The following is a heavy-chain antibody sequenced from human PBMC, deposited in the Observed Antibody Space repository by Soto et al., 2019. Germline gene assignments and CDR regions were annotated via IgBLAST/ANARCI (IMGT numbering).Heavy chain of an antibody. CDR2: ISGSGGST. CDR1: GFTFSSYA. D-gene: IGHD7-27*01. Sequence: EVQLLESGGGLVQPGGSLRLSCVASGFTFSSYAMSWVRQAPGKGLEWVSAISGSGGSTYYADSVKGRFTISRDNSKSTLYLQMNSLRAEDTAVYYCAKDGDRWADYFDYWGQGTLVTVSS. J-gene: IGHJ4*02. CDR3: AKDGDRWADYFDY. V-gene: IGHV3-23*01.